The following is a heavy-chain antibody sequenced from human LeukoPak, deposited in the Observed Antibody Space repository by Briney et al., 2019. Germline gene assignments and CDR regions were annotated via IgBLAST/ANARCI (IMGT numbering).Heavy chain of an antibody. J-gene: IGHJ3*02. CDR3: STGSYYGNDAFDI. CDR2: ISPSGGST. V-gene: IGHV1-46*01. D-gene: IGHD1-26*01. Sequence: ASVKVSCKASGYTFTSYYMHWVRQAPGQGLEWMGIISPSGGSTSYAQKFQGRVTMTRDTSTSTVYMGLSSLRSEDTAVYYCSTGSYYGNDAFDIWGQGTMVTVSS. CDR1: GYTFTSYY.